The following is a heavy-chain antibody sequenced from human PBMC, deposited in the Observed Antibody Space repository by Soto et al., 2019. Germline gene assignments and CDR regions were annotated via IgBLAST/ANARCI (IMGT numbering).Heavy chain of an antibody. CDR2: VSTNDDRT. Sequence: ASVKVSCKTSGYIFTAYGLAWLRQAPGQGPEWMGWVSTNDDRTNYAQKFQGRVTMTTDRSTTTTSMELRSLRPDDTAVYYCARELNTESSAYYSFAFWGQGTLVTVS. J-gene: IGHJ4*02. CDR3: ARELNTESSAYYSFAF. CDR1: GYIFTAYG. D-gene: IGHD3-22*01. V-gene: IGHV1-18*01.